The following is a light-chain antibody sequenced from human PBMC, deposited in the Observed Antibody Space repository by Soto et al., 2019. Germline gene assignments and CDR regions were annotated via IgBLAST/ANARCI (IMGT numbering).Light chain of an antibody. CDR3: QQANGDPWT. V-gene: IGKV1-12*02. J-gene: IGKJ1*01. CDR1: HAVRSW. Sequence: DIQMTQSPSSVSASVGDRVTISCRASHAVRSWLAWYQQKPGKAPNLLIYGASTLQSGVPSRFSGSGSSTDFTLPISSLQPEDFATYYCQQANGDPWTFGQGTKVEIK. CDR2: GAS.